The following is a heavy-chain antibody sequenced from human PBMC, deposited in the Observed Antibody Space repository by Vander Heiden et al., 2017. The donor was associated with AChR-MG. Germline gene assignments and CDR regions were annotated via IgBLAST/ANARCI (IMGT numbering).Heavy chain of an antibody. CDR2: ISHSGRT. Sequence: QVQLPHWASGLVKPSETLSLTCAVYGGSLSGYCWSWIRQPPGKGLEWIGEISHSGRTNYKSSLKSRVTISVDTSKSQFSLKLNSVTAADTAVYYCARVGSITSRMDVWGQGTTVTGSS. V-gene: IGHV4-34*01. D-gene: IGHD3-3*01. CDR1: GGSLSGYC. CDR3: ARVGSITSRMDV. J-gene: IGHJ6*02.